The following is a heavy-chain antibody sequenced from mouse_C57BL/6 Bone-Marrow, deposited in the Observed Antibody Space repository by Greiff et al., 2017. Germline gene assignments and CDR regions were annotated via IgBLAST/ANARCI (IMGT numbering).Heavy chain of an antibody. D-gene: IGHD1-1*01. V-gene: IGHV1-81*01. J-gene: IGHJ1*03. Sequence: QVHVKQSGAELARPGASVKLSCKASGYTFTSYGISWVKQRTGQGLEWIGEIYPRSGNTYYNEKFKGKDTLTADKSSSTAYMELRSLTSEDSAVYFCARGYYGSSYVLYWYFDVWGTGTTVTVSS. CDR2: IYPRSGNT. CDR3: ARGYYGSSYVLYWYFDV. CDR1: GYTFTSYG.